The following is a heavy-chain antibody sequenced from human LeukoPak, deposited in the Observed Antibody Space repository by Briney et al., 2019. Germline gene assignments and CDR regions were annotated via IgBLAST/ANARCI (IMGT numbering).Heavy chain of an antibody. CDR1: GGSFSGYY. D-gene: IGHD3-10*01. J-gene: IGHJ2*01. Sequence: PSETLPLTCAVYGGSFSGYYWSWIRQPPGKGLEWIGEINHSGSTNYNPSLKSRVTISVDTSKNQFSLKLSSVTAADTAVYYCARGKSSRGYFDLWGRGTLVTVSS. V-gene: IGHV4-34*01. CDR3: ARGKSSRGYFDL. CDR2: INHSGST.